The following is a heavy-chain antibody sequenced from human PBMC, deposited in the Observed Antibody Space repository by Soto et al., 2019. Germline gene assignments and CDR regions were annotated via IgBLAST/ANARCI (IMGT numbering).Heavy chain of an antibody. CDR2: ISSSSSYI. Sequence: GSLRLSCAASGFTFSSYSMNWVRQAPGKGLEWVSSISSSSSYIYYADSVKGRFTISRDNAKNSLYLQMNSLRAEDTAVYYCARVNRPPYYDFWSGHNWFDPWGQGTLVTVSS. CDR3: ARVNRPPYYDFWSGHNWFDP. D-gene: IGHD3-3*01. V-gene: IGHV3-21*01. CDR1: GFTFSSYS. J-gene: IGHJ5*02.